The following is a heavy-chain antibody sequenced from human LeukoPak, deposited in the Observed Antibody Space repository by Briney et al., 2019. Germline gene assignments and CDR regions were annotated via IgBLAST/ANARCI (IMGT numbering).Heavy chain of an antibody. CDR2: IKEDGSEK. J-gene: IGHJ4*02. CDR3: ARDGGGYDV. CDR1: GFTFSSCW. Sequence: PGGSLRLSCAASGFTFSSCWMSWVRQAPGKGLEWVANIKEDGSEKYYVDSMKGRFTISRDNAKNSLYLQMDSLRAEDTAVYYCARDGGGYDVWGQGTLVTVSS. V-gene: IGHV3-7*01. D-gene: IGHD5-12*01.